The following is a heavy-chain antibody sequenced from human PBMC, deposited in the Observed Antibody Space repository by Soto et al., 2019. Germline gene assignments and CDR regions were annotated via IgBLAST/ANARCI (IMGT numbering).Heavy chain of an antibody. CDR1: GFSFRTFG. J-gene: IGHJ4*02. D-gene: IGHD5-18*01. Sequence: PGGSLRLSCAASGFSFRTFGMHWVRQAPGKGLEWVAVISYDGSNEYYADSVKGRFTISRDNSKNTLYLQMNSLRAEDTAVYYCARRYGSCFDYWGQGTLVTVSS. CDR2: ISYDGSNE. V-gene: IGHV3-30*03. CDR3: ARRYGSCFDY.